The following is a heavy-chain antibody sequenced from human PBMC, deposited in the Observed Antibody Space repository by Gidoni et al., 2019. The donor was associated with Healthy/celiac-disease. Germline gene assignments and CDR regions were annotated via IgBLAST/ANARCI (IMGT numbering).Heavy chain of an antibody. J-gene: IGHJ5*02. CDR2: IYYSGST. Sequence: QLQLQESGPGLVKPSETLSLTCTVSGGSLRSSSYYWGWLRQPPGKGLEWIGSIYYSGSTYNNPSLKSRVTISVDTSKNQFSLKLSSVTAADTAVYYCARVLVSGGGSIVGVVIPNWFDPWGQGTLVTVSS. CDR1: GGSLRSSSYY. V-gene: IGHV4-39*07. D-gene: IGHD3-3*01. CDR3: ARVLVSGGGSIVGVVIPNWFDP.